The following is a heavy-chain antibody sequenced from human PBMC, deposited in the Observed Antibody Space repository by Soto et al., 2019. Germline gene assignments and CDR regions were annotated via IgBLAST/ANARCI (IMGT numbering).Heavy chain of an antibody. Sequence: ASVKVSCKASGYTFTGYYMHWVRQAPGQGLEWMGWINPNSGGTNYAQTFQGWVTMTRDTSISTAYMELSRLRSDDTAVYYCARERGAEGGRFLEWLPNYYYYGMDVWGQGTTVTVSS. CDR3: ARERGAEGGRFLEWLPNYYYYGMDV. CDR2: INPNSGGT. CDR1: GYTFTGYY. D-gene: IGHD3-3*01. J-gene: IGHJ6*02. V-gene: IGHV1-2*04.